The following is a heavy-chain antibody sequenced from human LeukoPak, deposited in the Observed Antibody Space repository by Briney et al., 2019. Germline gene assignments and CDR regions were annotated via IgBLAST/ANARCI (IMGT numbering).Heavy chain of an antibody. V-gene: IGHV4-38-2*02. D-gene: IGHD6-19*01. CDR3: ARGSSDRFPPYMDY. CDR1: GYSISSGNY. Sequence: SETLSLTCTVSGYSISSGNYWGWIRQSPGKGLEWIGTIYHSGSTYYNPSLKSRVTISVDTSKNQISLRLSSVTAADTAIYYCARGSSDRFPPYMDYWGQGILVIVSS. CDR2: IYHSGST. J-gene: IGHJ4*02.